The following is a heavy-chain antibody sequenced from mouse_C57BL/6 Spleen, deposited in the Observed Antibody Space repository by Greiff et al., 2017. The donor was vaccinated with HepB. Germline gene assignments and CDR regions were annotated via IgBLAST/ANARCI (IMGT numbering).Heavy chain of an antibody. CDR3: AKSSYETWFAY. V-gene: IGHV5-17*01. D-gene: IGHD1-1*01. Sequence: EVHLVESGGGLVKPGGSLKLSCAASGFTFSDYGMHWVRQAPEKGLEWVAYISSGSSTIYYADTVKGRFTISRDNAKNTLFLQMTSLRSEDTAMYYWAKSSYETWFAYWGQGTLVTVSA. CDR2: ISSGSSTI. CDR1: GFTFSDYG. J-gene: IGHJ3*01.